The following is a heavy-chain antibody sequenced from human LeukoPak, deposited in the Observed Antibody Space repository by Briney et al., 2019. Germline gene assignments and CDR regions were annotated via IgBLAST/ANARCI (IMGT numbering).Heavy chain of an antibody. CDR1: GGTFSSYA. CDR2: IIPILGIA. CDR3: ARDAEYCSGGSCYVDY. V-gene: IGHV1-69*04. J-gene: IGHJ4*02. Sequence: GASVKVSCKASGGTFSSYAISWVRQAPGQGLEWMGRIIPILGIANYAQKFQGRVTITADKSTSTACMELSSLRSEDTAVYYCARDAEYCSGGSCYVDYWGQGTLVTVSS. D-gene: IGHD2-15*01.